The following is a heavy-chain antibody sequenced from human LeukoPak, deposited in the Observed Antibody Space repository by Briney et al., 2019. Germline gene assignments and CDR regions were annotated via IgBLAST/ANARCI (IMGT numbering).Heavy chain of an antibody. CDR3: ARSPRRRLQGPGPFDY. Sequence: PSQTLSLTCTVSGGSISSGDYYWSWIRQPPGNGLEWIGYIYYSGSTYYNPSLKSRVTISVDTSKNQFSLKLSSVTAADTAVYYCARSPRRRLQGPGPFDYWGQGTLVTVSS. CDR1: GGSISSGDYY. D-gene: IGHD4-11*01. J-gene: IGHJ4*02. CDR2: IYYSGST. V-gene: IGHV4-30-4*01.